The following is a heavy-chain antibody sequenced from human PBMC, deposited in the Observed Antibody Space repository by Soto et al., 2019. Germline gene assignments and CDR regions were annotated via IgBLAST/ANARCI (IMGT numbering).Heavy chain of an antibody. CDR1: GGTFSSYA. V-gene: IGHV1-69*13. J-gene: IGHJ5*02. CDR3: ARAIGAGYCSSTSCYVLFDP. CDR2: IIPIFGTA. D-gene: IGHD2-2*01. Sequence: SVKVSCKASGGTFSSYAISWVRQAPGQGLEWMGGIIPIFGTANYAQKFQGRVTITADESTGTAYMELSSLRSEDTAVYYCARAIGAGYCSSTSCYVLFDPWGQGTLVTVSS.